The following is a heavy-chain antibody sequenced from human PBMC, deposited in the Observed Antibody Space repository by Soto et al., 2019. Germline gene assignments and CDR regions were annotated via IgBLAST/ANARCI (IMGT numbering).Heavy chain of an antibody. J-gene: IGHJ3*02. Sequence: GGSLRLSCAASGFTFSDYYMSWIRQAPGKGLEWVSYISSSGSTIYYADSVKGRFTISRDNAKNSLYLQMNSLRAEDTAVYYCARGGYCSSTSCHARTDDAFDIWGQGTMVTVSS. CDR3: ARGGYCSSTSCHARTDDAFDI. CDR2: ISSSGSTI. D-gene: IGHD2-2*01. V-gene: IGHV3-11*01. CDR1: GFTFSDYY.